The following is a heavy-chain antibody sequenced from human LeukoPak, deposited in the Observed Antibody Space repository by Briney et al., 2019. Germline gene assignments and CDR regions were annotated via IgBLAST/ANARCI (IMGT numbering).Heavy chain of an antibody. CDR1: GFTFSSYG. J-gene: IGHJ4*02. CDR2: ISTSSSAI. D-gene: IGHD6-13*01. V-gene: IGHV3-48*02. Sequence: GGSLRLSCAASGFTFSSYGMNWVRQAPGKGLEWVSYISTSSSAINYADSVKGRFTISRDNAKNSLYLQMNSLRDEDTAVYCCARRVTSTWQWDYWGQGTLVTVSS. CDR3: ARRVTSTWQWDY.